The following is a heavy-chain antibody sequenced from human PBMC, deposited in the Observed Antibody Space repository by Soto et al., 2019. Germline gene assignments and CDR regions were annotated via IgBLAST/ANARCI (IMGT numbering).Heavy chain of an antibody. Sequence: ASVKVSCKASGYTFTSYYMHWVRQAPGQGLEWMGIINPSGGSTIYAQKFQGRVTMTRDTSTSTVYMELSSLRSEDTAVYYCARMGYYDSSGPGSAFDIWGQGTMVTVSS. CDR2: INPSGGST. D-gene: IGHD3-22*01. J-gene: IGHJ3*02. CDR3: ARMGYYDSSGPGSAFDI. CDR1: GYTFTSYY. V-gene: IGHV1-46*01.